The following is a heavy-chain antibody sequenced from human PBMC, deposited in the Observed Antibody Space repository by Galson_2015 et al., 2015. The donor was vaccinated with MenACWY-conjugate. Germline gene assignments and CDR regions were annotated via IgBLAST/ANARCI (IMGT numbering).Heavy chain of an antibody. CDR2: LDRVYAT. CDR3: SRGYDWCSYFRA. Sequence: SLRLCSEVSGLSVTDNCLSWVRHAPGKGADWIALLDRVYATIYALSATAPPTVSRDNFKNTVILQMNSLRAEDTVVYRCSRGYDWCSYFRAWGQGAQVTVSS. J-gene: IGHJ5*02. V-gene: IGHV3-53*01. CDR1: GLSVTDNC. D-gene: IGHD2-8*01.